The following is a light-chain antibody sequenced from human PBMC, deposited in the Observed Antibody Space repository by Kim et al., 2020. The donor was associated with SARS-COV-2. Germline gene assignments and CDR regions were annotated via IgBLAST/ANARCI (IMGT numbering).Light chain of an antibody. CDR1: KLGDKY. J-gene: IGLJ3*02. V-gene: IGLV3-1*01. CDR2: QDT. CDR3: QTWDSSTVV. Sequence: SVAPGQTATITCSGDKLGDKYASWYQRKPGQSPVLVMHQDTKRPSGIPERFSGSNSGNTATLTISGTQAMDEADYYCQTWDSSTVVFGGGTQLTVL.